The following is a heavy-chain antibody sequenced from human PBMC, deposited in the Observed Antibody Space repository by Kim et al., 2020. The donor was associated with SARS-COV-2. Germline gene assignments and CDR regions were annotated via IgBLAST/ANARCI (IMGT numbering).Heavy chain of an antibody. CDR2: ISGSGGST. J-gene: IGHJ4*02. CDR3: ANSPSYSSSSDDFFDY. D-gene: IGHD6-6*01. Sequence: GGSLRLSCAASGFTFSSYAMSWVRQAPGKGLEWVSAISGSGGSTYYADSVKGRFTISRDNSKNTLYLQMNSLRAEDTAVYYCANSPSYSSSSDDFFDYWGQGTLVTVSS. CDR1: GFTFSSYA. V-gene: IGHV3-23*01.